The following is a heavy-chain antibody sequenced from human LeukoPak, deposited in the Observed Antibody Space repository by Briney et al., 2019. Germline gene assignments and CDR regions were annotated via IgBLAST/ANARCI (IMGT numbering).Heavy chain of an antibody. CDR2: ISYNGNSI. J-gene: IGHJ5*02. V-gene: IGHV3-11*01. Sequence: SGGSLRLSCAASGFIFSDYYMSWIRQAPGKGLERVSYISYNGNSIYYTDSVKGRFTISRDNAKNSVYLQMNSLRAEDTAVYYCGRGQPSRMAWFDPWGQGTLVTVSS. CDR3: GRGQPSRMAWFDP. D-gene: IGHD2-8*01. CDR1: GFIFSDYY.